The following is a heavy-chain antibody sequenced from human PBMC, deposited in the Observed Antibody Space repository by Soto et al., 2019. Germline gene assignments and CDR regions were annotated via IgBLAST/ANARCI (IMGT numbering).Heavy chain of an antibody. V-gene: IGHV4-59*08. Sequence: SETLSLTCTVSGGSISSYYWSWIRQPPGKGLEWIGYIYYSGSTNYNPSLKSRVTISVDTSKNQFSLKLSSVTAADTAVYYCARRLSNCSGGSCYSLLDYYYYMDVWGKGTTVTVSS. CDR2: IYYSGST. CDR1: GGSISSYY. CDR3: ARRLSNCSGGSCYSLLDYYYYMDV. D-gene: IGHD2-15*01. J-gene: IGHJ6*03.